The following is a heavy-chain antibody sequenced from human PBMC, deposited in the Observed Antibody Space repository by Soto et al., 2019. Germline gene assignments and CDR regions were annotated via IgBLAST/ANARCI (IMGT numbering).Heavy chain of an antibody. V-gene: IGHV3-23*01. CDR1: GFTFSTND. Sequence: EVQLLESGGGVVQPGGSRRLSCAASGFTFSTNDMGWVRQSPGKGLEWVSLISGSGGSTYYAGSGRGRFPIYRDNSDDTLYLLMNSVGAEDTARYYCAKSAAGTNSGLRSWGQGTLVTVSS. CDR2: ISGSGGST. D-gene: IGHD1-1*01. J-gene: IGHJ5*01. CDR3: AKSAAGTNSGLRS.